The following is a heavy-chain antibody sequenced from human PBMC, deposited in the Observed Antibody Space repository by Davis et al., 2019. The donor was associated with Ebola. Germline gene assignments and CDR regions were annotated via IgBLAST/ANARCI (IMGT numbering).Heavy chain of an antibody. D-gene: IGHD3-16*01. CDR3: ARDLSWAGYFDD. Sequence: GESLKISCAASGFISSGDWMSCVRQDTGKGLEWVSTISGSGGSTYYADSVKGRFTISRDNSKNTLYLQMNSLRVEDTAVYYCARDLSWAGYFDDWGQGTLVTVSS. CDR2: ISGSGGST. J-gene: IGHJ4*02. V-gene: IGHV3-23*01. CDR1: GFISSGDW.